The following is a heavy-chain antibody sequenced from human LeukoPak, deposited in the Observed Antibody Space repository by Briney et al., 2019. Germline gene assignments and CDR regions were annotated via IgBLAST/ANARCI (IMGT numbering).Heavy chain of an antibody. J-gene: IGHJ2*01. D-gene: IGHD2-2*01. Sequence: SETLSLTCTVSGGSISSYYWSWIRQPPGKGLEWIGYIHYSGSTNYNPSLKSRVTISVDTSKNQFSLKLRSVTAADTAVYYCARVAPWDIVVVPAAMPSYWYFDLWGRGTLVTVSS. CDR1: GGSISSYY. CDR2: IHYSGST. V-gene: IGHV4-59*01. CDR3: ARVAPWDIVVVPAAMPSYWYFDL.